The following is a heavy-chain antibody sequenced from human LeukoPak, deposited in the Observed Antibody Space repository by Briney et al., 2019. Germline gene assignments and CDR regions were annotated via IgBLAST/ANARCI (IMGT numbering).Heavy chain of an antibody. Sequence: GGSLRLSCAASGFIFSRYGMSWVRQAPGKGLEWASTSSGSGGTTYYGDSVKGRFTISRDNSKNTLYLQMNSLRAEDTAVYYCAKDLDGGSRYYYYYMDVWGKGTTVTVSS. CDR3: AKDLDGGSRYYYYYMDV. V-gene: IGHV3-23*01. CDR2: SSGSGGTT. J-gene: IGHJ6*03. CDR1: GFIFSRYG. D-gene: IGHD4-23*01.